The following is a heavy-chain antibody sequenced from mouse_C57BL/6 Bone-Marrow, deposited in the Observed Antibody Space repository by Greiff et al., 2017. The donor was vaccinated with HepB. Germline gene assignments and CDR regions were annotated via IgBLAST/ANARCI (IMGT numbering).Heavy chain of an antibody. CDR1: GFTFSDYG. CDR2: ISSGSSTI. CDR3: ARQSYYYGSSYHAMDY. V-gene: IGHV5-17*01. Sequence: EVHLVESGGGLVKPGGSLKLSCAASGFTFSDYGMHWVRQAPEKGLEWVAYISSGSSTIYYADTVKGRFTISRDNAKNTLFLQMTSLRSEDTAMYYCARQSYYYGSSYHAMDYWGQGTSVTVSS. D-gene: IGHD1-1*01. J-gene: IGHJ4*01.